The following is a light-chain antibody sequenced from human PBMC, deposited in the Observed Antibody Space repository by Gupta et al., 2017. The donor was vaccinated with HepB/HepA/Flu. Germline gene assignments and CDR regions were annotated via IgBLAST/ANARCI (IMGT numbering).Light chain of an antibody. V-gene: IGKV1-5*03. CDR3: QQFKTYPCS. CDR1: QSILTY. CDR2: KAS. J-gene: IGKJ2*04. Sequence: DIQLTQSPSALSASIGDRVTLTCRASQSILTYLAWYQLKPGQAPKLLIYKASNVQSGVPSRFSGSGSGTEFTLTINSLQPDDFATYYCQQFKTYPCSFGQGTNLEIK.